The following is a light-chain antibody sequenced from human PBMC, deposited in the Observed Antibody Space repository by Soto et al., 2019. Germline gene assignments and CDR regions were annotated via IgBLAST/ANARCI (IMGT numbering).Light chain of an antibody. Sequence: EIVMTQSPATLSVSPGERATLSCRASQSVSSNLAWYQHKPGQAPRLLIYGASTRATGIPARFSRSGSGTEFTLTISSLQSEDFAVYYCQQYNNWPPLTFGGGTKVEIK. CDR2: GAS. CDR1: QSVSSN. V-gene: IGKV3-15*01. CDR3: QQYNNWPPLT. J-gene: IGKJ4*01.